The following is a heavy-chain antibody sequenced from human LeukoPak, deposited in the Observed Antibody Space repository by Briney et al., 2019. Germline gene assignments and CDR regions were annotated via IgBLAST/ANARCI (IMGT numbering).Heavy chain of an antibody. Sequence: ASVKVSCKASGYTFTSYYMHWVRQAPGQGLEWMGIINPSGGSTSYAQKFQGRVTMTRDASTSTVYMELSSLRSEDTAVYYCARDRVLWFGELFIWGQGTLVTVSS. J-gene: IGHJ4*02. CDR1: GYTFTSYY. CDR3: ARDRVLWFGELFI. CDR2: INPSGGST. V-gene: IGHV1-46*01. D-gene: IGHD3-10*01.